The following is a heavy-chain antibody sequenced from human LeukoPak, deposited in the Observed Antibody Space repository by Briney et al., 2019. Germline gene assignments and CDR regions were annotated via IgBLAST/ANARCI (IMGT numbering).Heavy chain of an antibody. J-gene: IGHJ4*02. D-gene: IGHD2-2*01. CDR2: ISSSSSYI. Sequence: PGGSLRLSCAASGFTLSSYSMNWVRQAPGKGLEWVSSISSSSSYIYYADSVKGRFTISRDNAKNSLYLQMTNLRAEDTAVYYCARASPSSTSCYAVWGQGTLVTVSP. CDR3: ARASPSSTSCYAV. CDR1: GFTLSSYS. V-gene: IGHV3-21*01.